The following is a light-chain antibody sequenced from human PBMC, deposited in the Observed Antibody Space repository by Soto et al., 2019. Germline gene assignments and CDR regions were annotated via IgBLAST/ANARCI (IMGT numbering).Light chain of an antibody. V-gene: IGKV1-33*01. Sequence: DIQMTQSPSSLSASVGDRVTITCQASQDISNYLNLYQQKPGKAPKLLIYDASNLETGVPSRFSGSGSGTDFTFTISSLPPEDIATYYCKQYANLPYTVGQGTQLAIK. CDR2: DAS. J-gene: IGKJ2*01. CDR3: KQYANLPYT. CDR1: QDISNY.